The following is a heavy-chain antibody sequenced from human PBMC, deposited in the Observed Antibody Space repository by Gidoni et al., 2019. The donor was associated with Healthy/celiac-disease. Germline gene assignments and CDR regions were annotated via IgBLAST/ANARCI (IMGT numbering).Heavy chain of an antibody. Sequence: QVQLQQWGAALFKPSETLSLTCAVYGGCFRGYYWSWIRQPTGKGLEWIGEINQSGSTNYNPSLKSRVTISVDTSKNQFALKLSSVTAADTAVYYCARWGITMVRGYYYGMDVWGQGTTVTVSS. CDR1: GGCFRGYY. V-gene: IGHV4-34*01. J-gene: IGHJ6*02. CDR2: INQSGST. CDR3: ARWGITMVRGYYYGMDV. D-gene: IGHD3-10*01.